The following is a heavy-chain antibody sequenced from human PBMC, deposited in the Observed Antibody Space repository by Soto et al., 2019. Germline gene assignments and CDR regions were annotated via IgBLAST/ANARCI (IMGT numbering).Heavy chain of an antibody. Sequence: GGSLRLSCAASGFTFSSHDMNWVRQAPGKGLEWVSHISNSGTTIYYTDSVKGRFTISRDNAKSSMYLQMDSLRAEDTAVYYCVRDPLYCSGGTCYSGRAFDVWGQGTMVTV. CDR3: VRDPLYCSGGTCYSGRAFDV. CDR1: GFTFSSHD. CDR2: ISNSGTTI. D-gene: IGHD2-15*01. V-gene: IGHV3-48*03. J-gene: IGHJ3*01.